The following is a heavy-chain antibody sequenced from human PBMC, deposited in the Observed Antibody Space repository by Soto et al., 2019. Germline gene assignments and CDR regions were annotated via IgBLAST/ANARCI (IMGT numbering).Heavy chain of an antibody. CDR2: INPNNGDT. J-gene: IGHJ4*02. V-gene: IGHV1-2*02. D-gene: IGHD6-6*01. CDR1: GYTFTDYY. CDR3: ARSDSFITPRPDY. Sequence: QVQLVQSGAEVKKPGASVKVSCKASGYTFTDYYLHWVRQAPGQGLECMGWINPNNGDTNYAQKFQGRVTMTRDTSISTAYMEVSRLRSDDTAVYYCARSDSFITPRPDYWGQGTLVTVSS.